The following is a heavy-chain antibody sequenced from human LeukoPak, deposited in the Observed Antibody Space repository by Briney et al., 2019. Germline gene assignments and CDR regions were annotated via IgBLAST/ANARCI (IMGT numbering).Heavy chain of an antibody. CDR3: ARDRWDTAGYYYYYMDV. J-gene: IGHJ6*03. D-gene: IGHD5-18*01. V-gene: IGHV1-2*02. CDR2: INPYSGAT. Sequence: ASVKVSCKASGYTFTGYYMHWVRQAPGQGLEWMGWINPYSGATHYAQTFQGRVTMTRDTSISTAYMELSRLRSEDTAVYYCARDRWDTAGYYYYYMDVWGKGTTVTVSS. CDR1: GYTFTGYY.